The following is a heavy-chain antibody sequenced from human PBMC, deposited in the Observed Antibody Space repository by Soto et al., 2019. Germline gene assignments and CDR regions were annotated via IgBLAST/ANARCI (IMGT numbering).Heavy chain of an antibody. CDR1: GFTFSSYG. J-gene: IGHJ6*02. CDR2: ISYDGSNK. Sequence: GGSLRLSCAASGFTFSSYGMHWVRQAPGKGLEWVAVISYDGSNKYYADSVKGRFTISRDNSKNTLYLQMNSLRAEDTAVYYCANEATLYYYGMDVWGQGTTVTVYS. D-gene: IGHD2-15*01. V-gene: IGHV3-30*18. CDR3: ANEATLYYYGMDV.